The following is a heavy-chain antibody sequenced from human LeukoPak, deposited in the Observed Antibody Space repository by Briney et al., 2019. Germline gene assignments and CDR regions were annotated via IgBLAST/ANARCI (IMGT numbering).Heavy chain of an antibody. D-gene: IGHD4-23*01. CDR2: IKSKTDGGTT. J-gene: IGHJ4*02. V-gene: IGHV3-15*01. CDR3: TTDSGLRWKESFDY. CDR1: GFTFSDYY. Sequence: GGSLRLSCAASGFTFSDYYMSWIRQAPGKGLEWVGRIKSKTDGGTTDYAAPVKGRFTISRDDSKNTLYLQMNSLKTEDTAVYYCTTDSGLRWKESFDYWGQGTLVTVSS.